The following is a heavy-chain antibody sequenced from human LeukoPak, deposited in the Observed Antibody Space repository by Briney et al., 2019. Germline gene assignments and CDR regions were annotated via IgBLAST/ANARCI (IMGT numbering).Heavy chain of an antibody. D-gene: IGHD7-27*01. Sequence: PGGSLRLSCAASGFTFTRYAMSWVRQAPGKGLEWVSAISGSGGSTYYADSVKGRFTISRDNSKNTLYLQMNSLRAEDMAVYYCAKGPFGPNWGDYYYMDVWGKGTTVTISS. CDR2: ISGSGGST. CDR3: AKGPFGPNWGDYYYMDV. J-gene: IGHJ6*03. V-gene: IGHV3-23*01. CDR1: GFTFTRYA.